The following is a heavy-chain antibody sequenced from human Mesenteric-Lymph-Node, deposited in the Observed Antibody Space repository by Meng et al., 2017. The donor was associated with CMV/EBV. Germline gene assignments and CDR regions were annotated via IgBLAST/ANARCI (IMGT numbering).Heavy chain of an antibody. J-gene: IGHJ4*02. V-gene: IGHV3-7*01. D-gene: IGHD3-22*01. CDR1: GFTFINSW. CDR3: ARQFSYYYYDSSGYYGDC. Sequence: GESLKISCEASGFTFINSWMSWVRQAPGKGLEWVANIEGDGSEKNYVDSVKGRFTISRDNAKNSLYLQMDSLRVEDTAVYYCARQFSYYYYDSSGYYGDCWGQGTLVTVSS. CDR2: IEGDGSEK.